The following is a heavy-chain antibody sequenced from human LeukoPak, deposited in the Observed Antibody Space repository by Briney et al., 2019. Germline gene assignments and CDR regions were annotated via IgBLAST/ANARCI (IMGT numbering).Heavy chain of an antibody. D-gene: IGHD2-21*01. CDR1: GGSISSGGYR. CDR2: INYSGST. CDR3: AREMDAHPRIVV. J-gene: IGHJ1*01. Sequence: SQALSLTCAVSGGSISSGGYRWTWIRQHPGQGLEWLGYINYSGSTYYNPSLKSRVIISVDTSKNQFSLNLNSVTAADTAVYYCAREMDAHPRIVVWGQGTLVTVSS. V-gene: IGHV4-31*11.